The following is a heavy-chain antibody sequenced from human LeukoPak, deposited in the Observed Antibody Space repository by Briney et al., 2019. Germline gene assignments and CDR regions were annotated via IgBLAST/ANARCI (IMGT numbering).Heavy chain of an antibody. V-gene: IGHV4-30-2*01. Sequence: SETLSLTCTVSGGSISSGGYYWSWIRQPPGKGLEWIGYIYHSGSTYYNPSLKSRVTMSEDTSKNQFSLKLNSVTAADTAVYYCARDGFGLNYWGQGTLVTVSS. J-gene: IGHJ4*02. D-gene: IGHD3-3*01. CDR2: IYHSGST. CDR1: GGSISSGGYY. CDR3: ARDGFGLNY.